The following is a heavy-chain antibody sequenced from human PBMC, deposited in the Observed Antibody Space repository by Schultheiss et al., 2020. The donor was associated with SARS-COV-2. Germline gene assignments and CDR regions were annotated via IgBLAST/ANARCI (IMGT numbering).Heavy chain of an antibody. J-gene: IGHJ4*02. Sequence: GGSLRLSCAASGFTFSSYAMSWVRQAPGKGLEWVAVIWYDGSNKYYADSVKGRFTISRDNSKNTLYLQMNSLRAEDTAVYYCARDFQYYYGSGSYLIQFYFDYWGQGTLVTVSS. CDR1: GFTFSSYA. CDR3: ARDFQYYYGSGSYLIQFYFDY. CDR2: IWYDGSNK. V-gene: IGHV3-33*08. D-gene: IGHD3-10*01.